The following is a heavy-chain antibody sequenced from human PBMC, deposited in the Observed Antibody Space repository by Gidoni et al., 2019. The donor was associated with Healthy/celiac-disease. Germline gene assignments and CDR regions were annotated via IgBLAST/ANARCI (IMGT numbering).Heavy chain of an antibody. V-gene: IGHV3-21*01. Sequence: EVQLVESGGGLVKPGGSLRLSCAASGFTFSSDSMNWVRQAPGKGLEWVSSISSSSSYIYYADSVKGRFTISRDNAKNSLYLQMNSLRAEDTAVYYCARDTGAARYFDYWGQGTLVTVSS. CDR3: ARDTGAARYFDY. J-gene: IGHJ4*02. D-gene: IGHD6-6*01. CDR1: GFTFSSDS. CDR2: ISSSSSYI.